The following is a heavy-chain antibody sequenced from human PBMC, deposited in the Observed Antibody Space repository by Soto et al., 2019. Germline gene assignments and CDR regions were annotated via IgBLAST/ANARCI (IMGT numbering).Heavy chain of an antibody. Sequence: QVQLVGSGGGVVQPGRSLRLSCAASGFTFRSYGMHWVRQAPGKGLEWVAIIWYDGSNNYYAESVKGRFTISRDNSKNTLYLQMNSLRAEDTAVYYCARDKAGYSSGWYFYGMDVWGQGTTVTVSS. CDR3: ARDKAGYSSGWYFYGMDV. J-gene: IGHJ6*02. CDR2: IWYDGSNN. CDR1: GFTFRSYG. D-gene: IGHD6-19*01. V-gene: IGHV3-33*01.